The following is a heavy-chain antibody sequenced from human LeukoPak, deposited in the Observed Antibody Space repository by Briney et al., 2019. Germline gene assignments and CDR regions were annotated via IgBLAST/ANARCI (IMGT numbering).Heavy chain of an antibody. Sequence: GGSLRLSCAASGFSFSTYAMHWVRQAPGKGLEWVAVISNDGSNKYYADSVKGRFTISRDNSKNTLYMQLNSLRAEDTAVYYCARGCSGSATGFDYWGQGTLVTVSS. CDR2: ISNDGSNK. D-gene: IGHD2-15*01. CDR3: ARGCSGSATGFDY. CDR1: GFSFSTYA. J-gene: IGHJ4*02. V-gene: IGHV3-30*04.